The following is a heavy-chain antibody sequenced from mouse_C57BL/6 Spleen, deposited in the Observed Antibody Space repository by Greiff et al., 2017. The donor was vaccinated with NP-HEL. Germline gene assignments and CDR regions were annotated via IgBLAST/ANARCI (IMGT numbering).Heavy chain of an antibody. CDR3: ARRGIYYDYDPYAMDY. J-gene: IGHJ4*01. Sequence: EVMLVESGGGLVKPGGSLKLSCAASGFTFSSYTMSWVRQTPEKRLEWVATISGGGGNTYYPDSVKGRFTISRDNAKNTLYLQMSSLRSEDTALYYCARRGIYYDYDPYAMDYWGQGTSVTVSS. D-gene: IGHD2-4*01. CDR1: GFTFSSYT. V-gene: IGHV5-9*01. CDR2: ISGGGGNT.